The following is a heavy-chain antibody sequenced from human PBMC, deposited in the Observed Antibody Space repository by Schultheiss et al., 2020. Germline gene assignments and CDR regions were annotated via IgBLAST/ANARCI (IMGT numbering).Heavy chain of an antibody. CDR3: ALDSGSFYFDY. J-gene: IGHJ4*02. Sequence: GGSLRLSCAASGFTFSSHWMHWVRQAPGKGLVWVSRIKSDGSSTSYADSVKGRFTISRDNAKNTLYLQMNSLRAEDTAVYYCALDSGSFYFDYWGQGTLVTVSS. D-gene: IGHD1-26*01. CDR2: IKSDGSST. V-gene: IGHV3-74*01. CDR1: GFTFSSHW.